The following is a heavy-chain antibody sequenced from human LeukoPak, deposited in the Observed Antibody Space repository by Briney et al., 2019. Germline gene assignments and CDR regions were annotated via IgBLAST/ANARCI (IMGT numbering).Heavy chain of an antibody. V-gene: IGHV4-34*01. CDR3: AESIEVAGHYFDY. CDR2: INHSGST. Sequence: SETLSLTCAVYGGSFSGYYWSWIRQPPGKGLEWIGAINHSGSTNYNPSLKSRVTISVDTSKNQFSLKLSSVTAADTAVYYCAESIEVAGHYFDYWGQGTLVTVSS. D-gene: IGHD6-19*01. J-gene: IGHJ4*02. CDR1: GGSFSGYY.